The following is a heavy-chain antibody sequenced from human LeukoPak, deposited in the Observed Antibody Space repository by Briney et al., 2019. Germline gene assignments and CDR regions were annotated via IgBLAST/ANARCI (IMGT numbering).Heavy chain of an antibody. Sequence: PGGSLRLSRAASGFTFSDYYMSWIRQAPGKGLEWVSYISSSSSYTNYADSVKGRFTTSRDNAKNSLYLQMNSLRAEDTAVYYCARDPTHFDYWGQGTLVTVSS. CDR2: ISSSSSYT. V-gene: IGHV3-11*05. CDR3: ARDPTHFDY. J-gene: IGHJ4*02. CDR1: GFTFSDYY.